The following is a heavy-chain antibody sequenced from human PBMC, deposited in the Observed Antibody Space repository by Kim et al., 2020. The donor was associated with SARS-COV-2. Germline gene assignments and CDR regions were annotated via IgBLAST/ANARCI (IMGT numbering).Heavy chain of an antibody. J-gene: IGHJ4*02. CDR2: IYYSGST. CDR1: GGSISSSSYY. V-gene: IGHV4-39*01. D-gene: IGHD1-7*01. CDR3: ARLPRELGFDY. Sequence: SETLSLTCTVSGGSISSSSYYWGWIRQPPGKGLEWIGSIYYSGSTYYNPSLKSRVTISVDTSKNQFSLKLSSVTAADTAVYYCARLPRELGFDYWGQGTLVTVSS.